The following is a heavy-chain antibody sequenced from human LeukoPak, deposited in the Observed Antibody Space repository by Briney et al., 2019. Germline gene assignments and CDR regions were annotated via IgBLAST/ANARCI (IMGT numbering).Heavy chain of an antibody. J-gene: IGHJ4*02. CDR1: GFTFSSYA. Sequence: GGSLRLSCAASGFTFSSYAMHWVRQAPGKGLEWVAVISYDGSNKYYADSVKGRFTISRDNSKNTLYLQMNSLRAEDTAVYYCARGIVVVPAAIGYWGQGTLVTVSS. CDR2: ISYDGSNK. CDR3: ARGIVVVPAAIGY. D-gene: IGHD2-2*02. V-gene: IGHV3-30-3*01.